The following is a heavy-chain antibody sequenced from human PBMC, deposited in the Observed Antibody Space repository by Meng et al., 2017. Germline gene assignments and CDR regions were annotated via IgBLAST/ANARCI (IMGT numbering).Heavy chain of an antibody. V-gene: IGHV4-61*02. Sequence: LRLSCTVSGAPIGSGTYYWSWIRQPAGKGLEWVGRIYTSGSTNYNPSLQSRVSISVDTSNNLFFLKLTSVTAADTAVYYCARGVYWSRLRCSGEYYFDSWGQGTLVTVSS. CDR1: GAPIGSGTYY. J-gene: IGHJ4*02. D-gene: IGHD2-2*01. CDR3: ARGVYWSRLRCSGEYYFDS. CDR2: IYTSGST.